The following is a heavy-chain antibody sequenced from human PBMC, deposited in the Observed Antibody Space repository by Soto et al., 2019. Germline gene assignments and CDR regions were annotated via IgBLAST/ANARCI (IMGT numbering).Heavy chain of an antibody. V-gene: IGHV2-5*02. CDR3: AHKRDVSRGFKY. Sequence: QITLKESGPTLVKPTQTLTLTCTFSGFSFSVNGVAVGWIRQPPGQALEWLALIYWDDDQRYNPSLKDSLTITKDSARNQVVLTMTTMDPVDTATYYCAHKRDVSRGFKYWGQGTLVTVSS. D-gene: IGHD3-10*01. CDR1: GFSFSVNGVA. J-gene: IGHJ4*02. CDR2: IYWDDDQ.